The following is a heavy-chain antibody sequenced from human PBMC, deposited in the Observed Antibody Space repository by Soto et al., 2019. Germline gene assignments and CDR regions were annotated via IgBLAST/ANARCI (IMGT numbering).Heavy chain of an antibody. D-gene: IGHD6-6*01. Sequence: QLQLQESGPGLVKPSETLSLTCTVSGGSISSSSYYWGWIRQPPGKGLEWIGSIYYSGSTYYNPSLKSRVTISVDTSKNQFSLKLSSVTAADTAVYYCARRRGYSSSHFDYWGQGTLVTVSS. CDR3: ARRRGYSSSHFDY. V-gene: IGHV4-39*01. J-gene: IGHJ4*02. CDR2: IYYSGST. CDR1: GGSISSSSYY.